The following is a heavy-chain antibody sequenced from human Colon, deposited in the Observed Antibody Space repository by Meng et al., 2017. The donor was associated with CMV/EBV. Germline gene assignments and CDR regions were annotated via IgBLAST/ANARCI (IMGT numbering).Heavy chain of an antibody. CDR1: GFTFSSYS. V-gene: IGHV3-21*01. Sequence: GGSLRLSCAASGFTFSSYSMNWVRQAPGKGLEWVSSISSSSSYIYYADSVKGRFTISRDNAKNSLYLQMNSLRAEDTAVYYCATETMVVTLFDYWGQGTLVTVSS. CDR2: ISSSSSYI. CDR3: ATETMVVTLFDY. D-gene: IGHD4-23*01. J-gene: IGHJ4*02.